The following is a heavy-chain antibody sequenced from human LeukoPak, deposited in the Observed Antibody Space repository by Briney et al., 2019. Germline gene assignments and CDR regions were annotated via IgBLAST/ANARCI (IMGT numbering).Heavy chain of an antibody. CDR3: ARLVQLWFGTLDY. D-gene: IGHD5-18*01. V-gene: IGHV4-34*01. J-gene: IGHJ4*02. CDR1: GGSFSGYY. CDR2: INHSGST. Sequence: SETLSLTCAVYGGSFSGYYWSWIRQPPGKGLEWIGEINHSGSTNYNPSLKSRVTISVDTSKNQFSLKLSSVTAADTAVYYCARLVQLWFGTLDYWGQGTLVTVSS.